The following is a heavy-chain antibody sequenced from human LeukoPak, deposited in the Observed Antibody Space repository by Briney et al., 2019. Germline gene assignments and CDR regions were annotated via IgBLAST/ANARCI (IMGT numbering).Heavy chain of an antibody. CDR1: GFTFSSYG. V-gene: IGHV3-30*18. D-gene: IGHD1-26*01. J-gene: IGHJ2*01. CDR3: AKDRTVGASYWYFDL. Sequence: GGSLRLSCAASGFTFSSYGMHWVRQAPGKGLEWVAVISYDGSNKYYADSVKGRFTISRDNSKNTLYLQMNSLRAEDTAIYYCAKDRTVGASYWYFDLWGRGTLVTVSS. CDR2: ISYDGSNK.